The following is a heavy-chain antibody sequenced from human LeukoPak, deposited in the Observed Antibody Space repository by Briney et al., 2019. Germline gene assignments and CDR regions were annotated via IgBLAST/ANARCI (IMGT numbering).Heavy chain of an antibody. CDR1: GFTVSDNY. V-gene: IGHV3-7*03. J-gene: IGHJ4*02. CDR3: ARDLWYCGGDCYFDY. Sequence: GGSLRLSCAASGFTVSDNYMTWARQAPGKGLEWVANIKQDGSEKYYVDSVKGRFTISRDNAKNSLYLQMNSLRAEDTAVYYCARDLWYCGGDCYFDYWGQGTLVTVSS. D-gene: IGHD2-21*02. CDR2: IKQDGSEK.